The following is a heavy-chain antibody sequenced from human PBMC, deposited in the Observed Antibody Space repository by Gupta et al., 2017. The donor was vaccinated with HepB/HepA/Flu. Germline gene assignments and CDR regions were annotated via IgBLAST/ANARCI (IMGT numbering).Heavy chain of an antibody. V-gene: IGHV3-23*01. Sequence: EVQLLESGGGLVQPGGSLRLSCAASGFTFSSYAMSWVRQAPGKGLEWVSAISGSGGSTYYADSVKGRFTISRDNSKNTLYLQMNSLRAEDTAVYYCAKGIGYCSSTSCYEGVDYWGQGTLVTVSS. CDR3: AKGIGYCSSTSCYEGVDY. CDR1: GFTFSSYA. J-gene: IGHJ4*02. CDR2: ISGSGGST. D-gene: IGHD2-2*01.